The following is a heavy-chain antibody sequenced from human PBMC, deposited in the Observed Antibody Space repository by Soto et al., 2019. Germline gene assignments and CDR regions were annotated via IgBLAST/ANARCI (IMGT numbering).Heavy chain of an antibody. J-gene: IGHJ3*02. Sequence: QVQLQQWCAGLLKPSETLSLTCAVFGGSVNSGNYYWSWIRQPPGKGLEWIGEMSHSGGTHFNPSLKSRVSISVDTSKNQFSLKMSSVTAADTALYYCARVERVTATTVVDAFEIWGPGTMVTVSS. V-gene: IGHV4-34*01. CDR2: MSHSGGT. CDR1: GGSVNSGNYY. D-gene: IGHD2-21*02. CDR3: ARVERVTATTVVDAFEI.